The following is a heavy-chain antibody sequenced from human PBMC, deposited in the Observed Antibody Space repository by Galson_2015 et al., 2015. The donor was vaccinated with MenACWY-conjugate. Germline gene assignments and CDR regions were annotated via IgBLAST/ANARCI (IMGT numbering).Heavy chain of an antibody. D-gene: IGHD4/OR15-4a*01. CDR1: GFTFSSYR. CDR3: ARTAGSLPP. CDR2: ISGSGSYT. J-gene: IGHJ5*02. Sequence: SLRLSCAASGFTFSSYRMNWVRQAPGKGLEWVSCISGSGSYTSYADSVKGRFTISRDNAQNSLYLQMDSLRVEDTAVYYCARTAGSLPPGGQGTLVAVSS. V-gene: IGHV3-21*06.